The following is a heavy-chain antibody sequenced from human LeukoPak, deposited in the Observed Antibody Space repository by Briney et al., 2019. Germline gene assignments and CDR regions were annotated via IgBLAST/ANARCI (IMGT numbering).Heavy chain of an antibody. CDR3: ARGGGDYNPFDY. J-gene: IGHJ4*02. Sequence: GGSLRLSCAVSGFTVSSNYMSWVRQAPGKGLEWVSVIYSGGNTYYGDSVEGRFTISRDNSKNTVYLQMNSLRAEDTAVYYCARGGGDYNPFDYWGQGTLVTVSS. V-gene: IGHV3-66*01. D-gene: IGHD2-21*02. CDR1: GFTVSSNY. CDR2: IYSGGNT.